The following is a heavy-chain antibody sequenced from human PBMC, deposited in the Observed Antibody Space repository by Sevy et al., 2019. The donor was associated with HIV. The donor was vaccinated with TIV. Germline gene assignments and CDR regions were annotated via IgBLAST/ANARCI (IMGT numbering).Heavy chain of an antibody. CDR3: ATIKGGRYCSGRSCYPGYYYYGMDV. V-gene: IGHV1-24*01. Sequence: GSVKVSCKVSGYTLTELSMHWVRQAPGKGLERTGGFDPEDGETIYAQKFQGRVTMTEDTSTDTAYMELSSLRSEDTAVYYCATIKGGRYCSGRSCYPGYYYYGMDVWGQGTTVLVSS. CDR2: FDPEDGET. J-gene: IGHJ6*02. CDR1: GYTLTELS. D-gene: IGHD2-15*01.